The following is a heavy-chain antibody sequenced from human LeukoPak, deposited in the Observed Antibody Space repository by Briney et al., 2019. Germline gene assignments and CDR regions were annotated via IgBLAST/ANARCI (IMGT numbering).Heavy chain of an antibody. V-gene: IGHV4-39*01. CDR1: SCSISSSTSY. D-gene: IGHD3-10*01. Sequence: PSETLSLTCSVSSCSISSSTSYWGWIRQPPGQGLEGIGTIYYSGSTYYNPSLKSRVTISVDTSKNQFSLKLGSVTAADTTVYYCARQTYGSGSYYNLDCWGQGTLVTVSS. CDR3: ARQTYGSGSYYNLDC. CDR2: IYYSGST. J-gene: IGHJ4*02.